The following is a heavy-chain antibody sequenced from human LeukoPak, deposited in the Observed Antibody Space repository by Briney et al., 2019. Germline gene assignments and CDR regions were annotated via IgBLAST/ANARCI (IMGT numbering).Heavy chain of an antibody. J-gene: IGHJ4*02. CDR1: GFTFSSNY. D-gene: IGHD3-16*01. CDR2: IYSGGST. V-gene: IGHV3-53*01. Sequence: GGSLRLSCAASGFTFSSNYMSWVRQAPGKGLEWVSVIYSGGSTYYSDSVKGRCTISRDNSKNTRYLQMNSLRAEDTGVYYCARGGGDGPFDYWGQGTLVTVSS. CDR3: ARGGGDGPFDY.